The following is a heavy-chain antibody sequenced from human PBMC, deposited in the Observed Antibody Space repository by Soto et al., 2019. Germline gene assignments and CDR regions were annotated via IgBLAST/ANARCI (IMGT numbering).Heavy chain of an antibody. J-gene: IGHJ6*02. D-gene: IGHD2-8*01. V-gene: IGHV4-4*02. Sequence: QVQLQESGPGLVKASGTLSLTCAVSSGSIRSSNWWSWVRQSPGKGLEGIGELFHDGNPYYKPSLNRRVTITVDTYKKQISLNLRSVTAADTAVYYCASRTWGMDVWGQGTTVTVSS. CDR2: LFHDGNP. CDR3: ASRTWGMDV. CDR1: SGSIRSSNW.